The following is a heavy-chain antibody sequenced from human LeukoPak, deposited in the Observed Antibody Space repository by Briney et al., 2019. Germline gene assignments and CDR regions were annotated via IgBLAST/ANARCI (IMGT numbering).Heavy chain of an antibody. CDR3: ARDSYYTVVATVGY. Sequence: PGRSLRLSCAASGFTFSSYAMHWVRQAPGKGLEWVAVISYDGSNKYYADSVKGRFTISRDNSKNTLYLQMNSLRAEDTAVYYCARDSYYTVVATVGYWGQGTLVTVSS. V-gene: IGHV3-30-3*01. D-gene: IGHD3-3*01. J-gene: IGHJ4*02. CDR2: ISYDGSNK. CDR1: GFTFSSYA.